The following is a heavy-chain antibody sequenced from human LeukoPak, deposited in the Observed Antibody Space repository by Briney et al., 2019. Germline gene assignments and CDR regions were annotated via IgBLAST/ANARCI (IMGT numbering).Heavy chain of an antibody. J-gene: IGHJ4*02. D-gene: IGHD1-26*01. Sequence: GGSLRLSCAASGFTFSSYGMHWVRQAPGKGLEWVAVISYDGSNKYYADSVKGRFTISRDNSKNTLYLQMNSLKTEDTAVYYCTTDLAGIVGATIDYWGQGTLVTVSS. V-gene: IGHV3-30*03. CDR2: ISYDGSNK. CDR3: TTDLAGIVGATIDY. CDR1: GFTFSSYG.